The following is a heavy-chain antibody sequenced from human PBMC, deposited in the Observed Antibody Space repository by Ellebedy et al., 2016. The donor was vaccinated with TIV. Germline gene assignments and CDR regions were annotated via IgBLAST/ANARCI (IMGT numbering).Heavy chain of an antibody. Sequence: SETLSLXXTVSGGSIGGYYWSWIRQPAGKGLEWIGRIYTSGSTNYNPSLKSRVTMSVDTSMNHFSLNLSSVTAADTAVYYCARENYDFWSGYYTLFDFWGQGTLVTVSS. CDR1: GGSIGGYY. J-gene: IGHJ4*02. D-gene: IGHD3-3*01. CDR2: IYTSGST. CDR3: ARENYDFWSGYYTLFDF. V-gene: IGHV4-4*07.